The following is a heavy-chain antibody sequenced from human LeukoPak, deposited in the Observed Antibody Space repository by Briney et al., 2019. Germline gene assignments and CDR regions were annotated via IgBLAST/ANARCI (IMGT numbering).Heavy chain of an antibody. V-gene: IGHV3-53*04. CDR1: GFTVSSNY. Sequence: PGGSLRLSCAASGFTVSSNYMTWGRQAPGKGLEWVSLIYTDGSTYYADSVKGRFTISRHNSKNTLYIQMNSLGADDTAVYYCATGYSGYRRSYYYGMDVWGQGTTVTVSS. J-gene: IGHJ6*02. CDR2: IYTDGST. CDR3: ATGYSGYRRSYYYGMDV. D-gene: IGHD5-12*01.